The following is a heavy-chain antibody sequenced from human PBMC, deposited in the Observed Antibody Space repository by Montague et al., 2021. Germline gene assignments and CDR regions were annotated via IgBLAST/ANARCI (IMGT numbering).Heavy chain of an antibody. CDR2: IKSNIYGGTT. Sequence: SLRLSSATSGFTFRHYAMSWFRQAPGKGLEWVGFIKSNIYGGTTEYAASVKRRFTISRDDSTDIAYLQMNTLTTEDTAVYYCSRCQETLWEAIVKIFDSWGQGTLVTVSS. J-gene: IGHJ4*02. CDR3: SRCQETLWEAIVKIFDS. CDR1: GFTFRHYA. D-gene: IGHD3-16*02. V-gene: IGHV3-49*03.